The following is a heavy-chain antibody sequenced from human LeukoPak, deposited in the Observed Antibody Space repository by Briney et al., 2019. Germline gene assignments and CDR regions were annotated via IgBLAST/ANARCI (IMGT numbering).Heavy chain of an antibody. Sequence: SETLSLTCAVSGGSISSGGYSWSWIRQPPGKGLEWIGYIYHSGSTYYNPSLKSRVTISVDTSKNQFSLKLSSVTAADTAVYYCAGDPEESQQLVRDNWFDPWGQGTLVTVSS. CDR3: AGDPEESQQLVRDNWFDP. J-gene: IGHJ5*02. CDR2: IYHSGST. CDR1: GGSISSGGYS. D-gene: IGHD6-13*01. V-gene: IGHV4-30-2*01.